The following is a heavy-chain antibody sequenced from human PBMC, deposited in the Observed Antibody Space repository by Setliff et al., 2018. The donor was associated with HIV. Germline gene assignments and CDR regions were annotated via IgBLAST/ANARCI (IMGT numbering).Heavy chain of an antibody. J-gene: IGHJ4*02. V-gene: IGHV1-69*05. CDR2: IIPETGAI. CDR3: ASKLWDGDYGLLDD. CDR1: GGSFRYFA. Sequence: GASVKVSCKAPGGSFRYFAIAWVRQAPGQGLEWLGAIIPETGAINYAQTLQGRVTLTTDKSTGTAYMELSSLTSEDSAVYYCASKLWDGDYGLLDDWGQGTLVTVSS. D-gene: IGHD4-17*01.